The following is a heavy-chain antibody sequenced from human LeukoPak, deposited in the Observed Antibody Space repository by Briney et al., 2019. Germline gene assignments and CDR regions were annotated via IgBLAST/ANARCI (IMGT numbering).Heavy chain of an antibody. CDR2: ISWNSGSI. Sequence: GGSLRLSCAASGFTFDDYAMHWVRQAPGKGLEWVSGISWNSGSIGYADSVKGRFTISRDNSKNTLYLQMNSLRAEDTAAYYCAKDKWASGVIPSPLDYWGQGTLVTVSS. CDR1: GFTFDDYA. D-gene: IGHD3-16*02. CDR3: AKDKWASGVIPSPLDY. J-gene: IGHJ4*02. V-gene: IGHV3-9*01.